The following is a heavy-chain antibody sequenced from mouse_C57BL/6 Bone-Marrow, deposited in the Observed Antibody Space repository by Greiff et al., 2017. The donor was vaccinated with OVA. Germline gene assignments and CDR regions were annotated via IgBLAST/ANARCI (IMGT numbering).Heavy chain of an antibody. D-gene: IGHD1-1*01. Sequence: VQLQQSGAELVRPGASVTLSCKASGYTFTDYEMHWVKQTPVHGLEWIGVIDPETGGTAYNQKFKGKAILTADKSSSTAYMKLRSLTSDDSAVYYCTNYYGSSYWFAYWGQGTLVTVSA. V-gene: IGHV1-15*01. CDR3: TNYYGSSYWFAY. CDR2: IDPETGGT. J-gene: IGHJ3*01. CDR1: GYTFTDYE.